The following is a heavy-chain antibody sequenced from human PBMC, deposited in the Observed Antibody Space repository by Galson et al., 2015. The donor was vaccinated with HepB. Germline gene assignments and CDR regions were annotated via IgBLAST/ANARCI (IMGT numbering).Heavy chain of an antibody. CDR2: IKQDGSEK. CDR3: ARGWDTDVTSNFDY. V-gene: IGHV3-7*03. Sequence: SLRLSCAVSGFTYNNYWMSWVRRAPGRGLEWVANIKQDGSEKYYVDSVEGRFTVSRDNAKKTLYLDVNALSVEDTAVYYCARGWDTDVTSNFDYWGQGALVTVSS. CDR1: GFTYNNYW. D-gene: IGHD5-18*01. J-gene: IGHJ4*02.